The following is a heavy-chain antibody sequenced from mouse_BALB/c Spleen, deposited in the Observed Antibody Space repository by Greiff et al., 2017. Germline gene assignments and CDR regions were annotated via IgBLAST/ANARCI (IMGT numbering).Heavy chain of an antibody. V-gene: IGHV1S29*02. CDR2: IYPYNGGT. J-gene: IGHJ4*01. CDR3: ARVSSYAMDY. Sequence: VQLKESGAELVRPGSSVKISCKASGYAFSSYWMNWVKQSHGKSLEWIGYIYPYNGGTGYNQKFKSKATLTVDNSSSTAYMELRSLTSEDSAVYYCARVSSYAMDYWGQGTSVTVSS. CDR1: GYAFSSYW.